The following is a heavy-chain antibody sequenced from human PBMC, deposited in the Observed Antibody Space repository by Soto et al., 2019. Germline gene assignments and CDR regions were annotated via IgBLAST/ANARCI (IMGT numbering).Heavy chain of an antibody. J-gene: IGHJ6*02. CDR2: ISSSSIYI. D-gene: IGHD6-19*01. V-gene: IGHV3-21*01. Sequence: EVQLLESGGGLVKPGGSLRLSCAASGFTFSSYSMIWVRQAPGKGLEWVSSISSSSIYIYYADSVKGRFTISRDNAKNSLYLQMNRLRDEDTAVYYCARDSTPSAVAVPRYYGMDVWGQGTTVTVSS. CDR3: ARDSTPSAVAVPRYYGMDV. CDR1: GFTFSSYS.